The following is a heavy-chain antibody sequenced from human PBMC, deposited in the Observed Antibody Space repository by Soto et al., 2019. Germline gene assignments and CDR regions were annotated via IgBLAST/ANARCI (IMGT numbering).Heavy chain of an antibody. CDR1: GFTFSSYG. CDR2: IWYDGSNK. J-gene: IGHJ6*02. V-gene: IGHV3-33*01. D-gene: IGHD4-4*01. Sequence: GGSLRLSCAASGFTFSSYGMHWVRQAPGKGLEWVAVIWYDGSNKYYVDSVKGRFTISRDNSKNTLYLQMNSLRAEDTAVYYCARDTVTDYYYYGMDVWGQGTTVTVSS. CDR3: ARDTVTDYYYYGMDV.